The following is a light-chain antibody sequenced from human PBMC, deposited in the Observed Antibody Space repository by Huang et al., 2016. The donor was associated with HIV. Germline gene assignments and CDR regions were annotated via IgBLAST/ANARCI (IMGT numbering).Light chain of an antibody. CDR3: QQSYSTPPWT. Sequence: DIQMTQSPSSLSASVGDRVTITCRASQSISSYLTWNQQKPGKSPKLLIYAASSLQSWVPSMFSGSGSGTDFTLTISSLQPEDFATYYCQQSYSTPPWTFGQGTKLEIK. V-gene: IGKV1-39*01. CDR2: AAS. CDR1: QSISSY. J-gene: IGKJ2*02.